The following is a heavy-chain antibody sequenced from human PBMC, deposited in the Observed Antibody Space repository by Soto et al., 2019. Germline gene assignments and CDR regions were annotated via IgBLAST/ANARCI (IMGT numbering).Heavy chain of an antibody. Sequence: RLSCAASGFTFSSYGMHWVRQAPGKGLEWVAVIWYDGSNKYYADSVKGRFTISRDNSKNTLYLQMNSLRAEDTAVYYCARGSSVVLEWLLCLDWGQGTLVTVS. D-gene: IGHD3-3*01. J-gene: IGHJ4*02. CDR2: IWYDGSNK. CDR1: GFTFSSYG. V-gene: IGHV3-33*01. CDR3: ARGSSVVLEWLLCLD.